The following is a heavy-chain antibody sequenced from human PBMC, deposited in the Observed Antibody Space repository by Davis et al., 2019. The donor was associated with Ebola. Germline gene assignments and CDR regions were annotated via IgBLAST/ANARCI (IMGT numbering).Heavy chain of an antibody. J-gene: IGHJ6*02. CDR1: GFTFSSYG. Sequence: PGGSLRLSCAASGFTFSSYGMHWVRQAPGKGLEWVAVIWYDGGNKYYADSVKGRFTISRDNSKNTLYLQMNSLRAEDTAVYYCARATGRYYYYGMDVWGQGTTVTVSS. CDR3: ARATGRYYYYGMDV. V-gene: IGHV3-33*01. D-gene: IGHD1-1*01. CDR2: IWYDGGNK.